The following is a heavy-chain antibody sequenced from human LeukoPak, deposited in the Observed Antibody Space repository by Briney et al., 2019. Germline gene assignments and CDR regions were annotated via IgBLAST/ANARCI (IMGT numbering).Heavy chain of an antibody. V-gene: IGHV4-59*01. CDR2: MQSCGIS. CDR1: GGSISTYH. J-gene: IGHJ4*02. CDR3: ARDKRHSYGRYFDP. Sequence: SETLSLTCSVSGGSISTYHWNWIRKPPGKGLEWIGYMQSCGISKYNPSLKSRVNIFVDTSKNQFVLNLRSVTAADTAVYYCARDKRHSYGRYFDPWGQGMLVTVSS. D-gene: IGHD5-18*01.